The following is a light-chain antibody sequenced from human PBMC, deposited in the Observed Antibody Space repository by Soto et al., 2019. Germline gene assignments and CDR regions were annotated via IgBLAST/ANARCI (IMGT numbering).Light chain of an antibody. Sequence: EIVMTQSPATLSVSPGETATLSCRASQSVTSNLAWYQKKPGQAPRLLIYGASTRAPGIPARFSGSGSGTDFTLTISRRQSGDFAIYYCQQYDNWWTFGQGTRVEIQ. CDR3: QQYDNWWT. J-gene: IGKJ1*01. CDR1: QSVTSN. CDR2: GAS. V-gene: IGKV3-15*01.